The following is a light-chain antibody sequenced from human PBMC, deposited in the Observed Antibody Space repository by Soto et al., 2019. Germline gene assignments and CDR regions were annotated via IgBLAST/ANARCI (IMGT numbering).Light chain of an antibody. J-gene: IGLJ1*01. CDR1: SSDIGTYNY. CDR3: SSYTHTGPLYV. V-gene: IGLV2-14*01. Sequence: QSALTQPASVAGSPGQSITISCTGTSSDIGTYNYVSWYQQHSGKDPKLIISDVSNGPSGVSNRFSGSKSGNSASLTISGLQADDEADYYCSSYTHTGPLYVFGTGTKVTFL. CDR2: DVS.